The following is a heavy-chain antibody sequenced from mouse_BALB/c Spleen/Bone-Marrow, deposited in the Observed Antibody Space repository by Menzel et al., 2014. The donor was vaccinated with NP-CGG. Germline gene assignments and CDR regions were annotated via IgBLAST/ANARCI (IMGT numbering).Heavy chain of an antibody. V-gene: IGHV1-55*01. Sequence: QVQLKDSGAELVKPGTSVKLSCKASGYNFTSYWINWVKLRPGQGLEWIGDIYPGSGSTNYNEKFKSKATLTVDTSSSTAYMQLSSLASEDSALYYCARVRFYYDYAFAYWGQGTLVTVSA. D-gene: IGHD2-4*01. J-gene: IGHJ3*01. CDR3: ARVRFYYDYAFAY. CDR1: GYNFTSYW. CDR2: IYPGSGST.